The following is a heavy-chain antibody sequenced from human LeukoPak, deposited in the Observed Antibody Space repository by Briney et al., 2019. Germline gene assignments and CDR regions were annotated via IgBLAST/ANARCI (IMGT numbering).Heavy chain of an antibody. CDR1: GGSISSSSYY. Sequence: PSETLSLTCTVSGGSISSSSYYWGWIRQPPGKGLEWIGSIYYSGSTYYNPSLKSRVTISVDTSKNQFSLKLSSVTAADTAVYYCASELIAAAGIGAFDIWGQGTMVTVSS. CDR2: IYYSGST. V-gene: IGHV4-39*07. J-gene: IGHJ3*02. D-gene: IGHD6-13*01. CDR3: ASELIAAAGIGAFDI.